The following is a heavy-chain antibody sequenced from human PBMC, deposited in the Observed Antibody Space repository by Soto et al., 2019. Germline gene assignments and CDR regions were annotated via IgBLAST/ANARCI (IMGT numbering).Heavy chain of an antibody. Sequence: EVQLVESGGGLVKPGGSLRLSCAASGFTFSSYSMNWVRQAPGKGLEWVSSISSSSSYIYYADSVKGRFTISRDNAKNSLYLQMNSLRAEDTAVYYCARASGESYPGSRVFDSWGQGTRVTVSS. CDR2: ISSSSSYI. V-gene: IGHV3-21*01. CDR1: GFTFSSYS. CDR3: ARASGESYPGSRVFDS. J-gene: IGHJ4*02. D-gene: IGHD3-10*01.